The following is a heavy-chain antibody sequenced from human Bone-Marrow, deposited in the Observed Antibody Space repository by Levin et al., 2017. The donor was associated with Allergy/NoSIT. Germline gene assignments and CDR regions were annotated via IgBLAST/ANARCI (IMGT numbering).Heavy chain of an antibody. D-gene: IGHD2-2*01. J-gene: IGHJ4*02. CDR1: GFTFSTYA. V-gene: IGHV3-23*01. CDR2: ISGSGGDT. CDR3: AKEWRYCSDSSCYAGGDD. Sequence: GESLKISCAASGFTFSTYAMSWVRQAPGKGLEWVSGISGSGGDTYYADSVKGRFTISRDNSKNTVDLQMNRLRGEDTAVYYCAKEWRYCSDSSCYAGGDDWGQGTLVTVSS.